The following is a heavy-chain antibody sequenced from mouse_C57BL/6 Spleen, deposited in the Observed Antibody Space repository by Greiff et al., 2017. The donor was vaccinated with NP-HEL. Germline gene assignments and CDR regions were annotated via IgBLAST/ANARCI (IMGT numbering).Heavy chain of an antibody. CDR1: GFTFSSYA. Sequence: EVQLVESGGGLVKPGGSLKLSCAASGFTFSSYAMSWVRQTPEKRLEWVATISDGGSYTYYPDNVKGRFTISRDNAKNNLYLQMSHLKSEDTAMYYCARDKALDWYCDVWGTGTTVTVSS. CDR3: ARDKALDWYCDV. CDR2: ISDGGSYT. V-gene: IGHV5-4*01. J-gene: IGHJ1*03.